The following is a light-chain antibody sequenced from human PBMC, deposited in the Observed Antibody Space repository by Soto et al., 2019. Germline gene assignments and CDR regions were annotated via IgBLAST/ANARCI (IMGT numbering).Light chain of an antibody. V-gene: IGKV3-20*01. J-gene: IGKJ1*01. CDR1: QSVTSDY. CDR2: AVS. CDR3: QQHSSSPWT. Sequence: DIVLTQSPGTLSLSPGESAALSCRASQSVTSDYLVWYRQKPGQAPRLLIYAVSSRAAGIPDRFSGSGSGTDFTLTITSLEPEDSAVYYCQQHSSSPWTFGQGTRVEV.